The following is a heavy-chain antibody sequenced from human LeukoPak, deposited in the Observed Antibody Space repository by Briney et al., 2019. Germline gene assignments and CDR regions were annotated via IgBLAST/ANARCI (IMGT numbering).Heavy chain of an antibody. D-gene: IGHD3-22*01. CDR2: ISSSSSTI. Sequence: GGSLRLSCAASGFTFSSYSMNWVRQAPGKGLEWVSYISSSSSTIYYADSVKGRFTISRDNAKNSLYLQMNSLRAEDTAVYYCARVLSAWVTYYYDSKGPGMDVWGQGTTVTVSS. V-gene: IGHV3-48*04. CDR1: GFTFSSYS. J-gene: IGHJ6*02. CDR3: ARVLSAWVTYYYDSKGPGMDV.